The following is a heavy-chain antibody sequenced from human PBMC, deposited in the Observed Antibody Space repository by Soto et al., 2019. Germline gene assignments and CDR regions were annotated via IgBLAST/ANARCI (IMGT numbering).Heavy chain of an antibody. V-gene: IGHV3-23*01. J-gene: IGHJ6*02. CDR2: FSGGGGST. CDR1: GFTFSNYA. CDR3: ARDWTGDTCPCLDV. Sequence: EVQLLESGGGLVQPGGSLRLSCAAAGFTFSNYALTWVRQSPGKGLEWVSTFSGGGGSTYYADSVRGRFTISRDNSKNTLFLQMNSLRVEDTAIYYCARDWTGDTCPCLDVWGQGTTVSVSS. D-gene: IGHD3-3*01.